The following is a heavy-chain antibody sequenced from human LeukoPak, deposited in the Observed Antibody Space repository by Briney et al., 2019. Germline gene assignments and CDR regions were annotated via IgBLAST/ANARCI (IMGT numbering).Heavy chain of an antibody. CDR1: GFIFGSDG. Sequence: PGGSLRLSCAASGFIFGSDGMHWVRQAPGKGLEWVAYIVYDGSNKYYADSVKGRFTISRDNSKNTVYLQMNSLRAEDTAVYYCAKLGGGYWGQGTPVTVSS. V-gene: IGHV3-30*02. J-gene: IGHJ4*02. D-gene: IGHD1-26*01. CDR2: IVYDGSNK. CDR3: AKLGGGY.